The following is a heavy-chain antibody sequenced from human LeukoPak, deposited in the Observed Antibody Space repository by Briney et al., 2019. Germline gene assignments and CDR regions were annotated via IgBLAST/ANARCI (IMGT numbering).Heavy chain of an antibody. V-gene: IGHV3-7*01. Sequence: PGGSLRLSCAASGLTFSSYWMSWVRQSPGKGLEWVANIKPDGSEKYYVDSVKGRFTISRDNARNALFLEMNSLRAEDTAVYYCARERMYSGSGSTFPYYDYWGQGTLVIVSS. D-gene: IGHD3-10*01. J-gene: IGHJ4*02. CDR3: ARERMYSGSGSTFPYYDY. CDR2: IKPDGSEK. CDR1: GLTFSSYW.